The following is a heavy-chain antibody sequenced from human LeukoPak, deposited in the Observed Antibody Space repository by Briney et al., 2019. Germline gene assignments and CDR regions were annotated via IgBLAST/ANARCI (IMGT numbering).Heavy chain of an antibody. V-gene: IGHV3-9*03. J-gene: IGHJ4*02. Sequence: GRSLRLSCAASGFTFDDYAMHWVRQAPGKGLEWVSGISWNGGNIVYADSVKGRFIISRDNARNSLYLQMNSLRAEDMALYYCARSGPGIAVAGTLDYWGQGTLVTVSS. D-gene: IGHD6-19*01. CDR2: ISWNGGNI. CDR1: GFTFDDYA. CDR3: ARSGPGIAVAGTLDY.